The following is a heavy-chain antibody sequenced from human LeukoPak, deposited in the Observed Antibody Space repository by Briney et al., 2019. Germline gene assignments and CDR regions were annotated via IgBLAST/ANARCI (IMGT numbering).Heavy chain of an antibody. Sequence: GGSLRLSCAASGFTVSSNYMSWVRQAPGKGLEWVSVIYSDGSTYYADSMKGRFTMSRDNSKNTLYLQMNGLRAEDTAVYYCARVWSVRLLPHFDYWGQGTLVTVSS. J-gene: IGHJ4*02. CDR2: IYSDGST. CDR3: ARVWSVRLLPHFDY. CDR1: GFTVSSNY. V-gene: IGHV3-66*02. D-gene: IGHD3-3*01.